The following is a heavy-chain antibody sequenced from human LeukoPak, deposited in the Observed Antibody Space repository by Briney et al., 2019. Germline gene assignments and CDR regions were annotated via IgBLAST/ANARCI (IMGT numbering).Heavy chain of an antibody. CDR3: AKEGGYSSTWY. V-gene: IGHV3-23*01. CDR2: ISGSGDRK. J-gene: IGHJ4*02. D-gene: IGHD6-13*01. Sequence: GGSLRLSCAAPGFTFTISAMAWVRQAPGKGLEWVSGISGSGDRKDYADSVKGRVTISRDNRKNTLHLEMNSLRVEDTAVYYCAKEGGYSSTWYWGQGTLVTVSS. CDR1: GFTFTISA.